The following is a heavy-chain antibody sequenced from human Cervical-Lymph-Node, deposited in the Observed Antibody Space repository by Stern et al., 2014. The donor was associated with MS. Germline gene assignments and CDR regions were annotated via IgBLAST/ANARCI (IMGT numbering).Heavy chain of an antibody. J-gene: IGHJ6*02. Sequence: VQLVESGGGVVQPGRSLRLSCAASGFTFSLYGMHWVRQAPGKGLDWVAVISYDGSYKYYADSVKGRFTISRDNSKNTLYLQMNSLRAEDTAVYYCAKEDTAMVSYYYGMDVWGQGTTVTVSS. V-gene: IGHV3-30*18. D-gene: IGHD5-18*01. CDR1: GFTFSLYG. CDR2: ISYDGSYK. CDR3: AKEDTAMVSYYYGMDV.